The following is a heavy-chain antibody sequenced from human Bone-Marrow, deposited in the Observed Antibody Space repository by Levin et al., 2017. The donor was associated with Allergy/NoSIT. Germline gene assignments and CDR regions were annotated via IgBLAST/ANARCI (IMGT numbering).Heavy chain of an antibody. V-gene: IGHV3-53*01. CDR3: ARFHWSEGSFEF. CDR1: GFSITNNY. J-gene: IGHJ4*02. Sequence: AGGSLRLSCTASGFSITNNYMSWVRQAPGKGLEWVALIYSGGGTFLSDSLKGRFAISSDRSKDTLYLQMDNLRADDTATYYCARFHWSEGSFEFWGPGTLVTVSS. CDR2: IYSGGGT. D-gene: IGHD2-8*02.